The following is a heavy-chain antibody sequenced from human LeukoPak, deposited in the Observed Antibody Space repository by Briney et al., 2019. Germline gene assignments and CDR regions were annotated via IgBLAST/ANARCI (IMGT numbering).Heavy chain of an antibody. J-gene: IGHJ4*02. D-gene: IGHD4-17*01. V-gene: IGHV3-21*01. CDR1: GFTFSDSW. CDR2: ISSDTSYI. CDR3: ARDTSTVTNREFDY. Sequence: GGSLRLSCAGSGFTFSDSWMNWVRQAPGKGLEWVSLISSDTSYIHYADSVKGRFTISRDNAKNSVFLQMNSLRAEDTAVYYCARDTSTVTNREFDYWGQGTLVTVSS.